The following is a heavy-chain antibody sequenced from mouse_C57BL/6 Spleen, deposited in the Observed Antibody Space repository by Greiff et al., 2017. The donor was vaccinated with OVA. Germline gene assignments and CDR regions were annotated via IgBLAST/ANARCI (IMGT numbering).Heavy chain of an antibody. CDR2: IYPGDGDT. CDR3: AREFYDYDFDD. CDR1: GYAFSSYW. J-gene: IGHJ2*01. Sequence: VQLQQSGAELVKPGASVKISCKASGYAFSSYWMNWVKQRPGKGLEWIGQIYPGDGDTNANGKFKGKATLTADKSSSTAYMQLSSLTSEDSAVYFCAREFYDYDFDDWGQGTTLTVSS. D-gene: IGHD2-4*01. V-gene: IGHV1-80*01.